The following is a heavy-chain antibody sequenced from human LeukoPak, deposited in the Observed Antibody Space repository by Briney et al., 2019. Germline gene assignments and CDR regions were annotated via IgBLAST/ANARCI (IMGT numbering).Heavy chain of an antibody. Sequence: GGSLRLSCAASGFTFSSYGMHWVRQAPGKGLEWVAFIRYDGSNKYYADSVKGRFTISRDNSKNTLYLQMNSLRAEDTAVYYCAKDRPHITIFFLDVWGKGTTVTISS. D-gene: IGHD3-9*01. V-gene: IGHV3-30*02. CDR1: GFTFSSYG. CDR2: IRYDGSNK. CDR3: AKDRPHITIFFLDV. J-gene: IGHJ6*04.